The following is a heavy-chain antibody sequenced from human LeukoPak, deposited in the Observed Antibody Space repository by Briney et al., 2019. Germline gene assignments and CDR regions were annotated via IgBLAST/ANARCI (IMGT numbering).Heavy chain of an antibody. V-gene: IGHV3-49*04. CDR2: IRSKAYGGTT. CDR1: GFTFSNYE. J-gene: IGHJ4*02. CDR3: SREWRIVGGSYFDY. D-gene: IGHD1-26*01. Sequence: SLRLSCAASGFTFSNYELNWVRQAPGKGLEWVSFIRSKAYGGTTEYAASVKGRFTISRDDSKSIAYLQMNSLKAEDTAVYYCSREWRIVGGSYFDYWGQGTLVTVSA.